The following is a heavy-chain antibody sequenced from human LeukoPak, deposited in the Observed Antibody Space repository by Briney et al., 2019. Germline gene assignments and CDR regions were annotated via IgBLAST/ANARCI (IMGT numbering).Heavy chain of an antibody. Sequence: SQTLSLTCTVSGGSISSGDYYWSWIRQPPGKGLEWIGYIYDSGSTYYNPSLKSRVTISVDTSKNQFSLKLSSVTAADTAVYYCAGVEAMELFDYWGQGTLVTVSS. J-gene: IGHJ4*02. CDR1: GGSISSGDYY. CDR3: AGVEAMELFDY. V-gene: IGHV4-30-4*08. CDR2: IYDSGST. D-gene: IGHD1-7*01.